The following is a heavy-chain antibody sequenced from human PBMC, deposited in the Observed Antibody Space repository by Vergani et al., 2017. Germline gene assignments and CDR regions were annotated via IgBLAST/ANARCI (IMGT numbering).Heavy chain of an antibody. Sequence: QLHPQESGPGLVKPSETLSLTCTVSGGSITSSSYYWGWIRQPPGKGLEWIGNIYHSGGAYYNPSLKGRVTISVDTSKNQFSLEVTSVTAADTAIYFCARTESFILRYFHWALWGQGTLVTVSS. J-gene: IGHJ4*02. CDR1: GGSITSSSYY. CDR2: IYHSGGA. CDR3: ARTESFILRYFHWAL. V-gene: IGHV4-39*01. D-gene: IGHD3-9*01.